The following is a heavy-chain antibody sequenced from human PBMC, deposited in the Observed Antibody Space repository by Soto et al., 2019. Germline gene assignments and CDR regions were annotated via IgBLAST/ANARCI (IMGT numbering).Heavy chain of an antibody. V-gene: IGHV5-10-1*01. Sequence: GESLKISCKGSGYSFTSYWISWVRQMPGKGLEWMGRIDPSDSYTNYSPSFKGHVTISTDKSISTTYLKWSSLKASDTAMYYCARLFLGYYDSSGYSSNYWGQGTLVTVSS. CDR3: ARLFLGYYDSSGYSSNY. J-gene: IGHJ4*02. CDR1: GYSFTSYW. D-gene: IGHD3-22*01. CDR2: IDPSDSYT.